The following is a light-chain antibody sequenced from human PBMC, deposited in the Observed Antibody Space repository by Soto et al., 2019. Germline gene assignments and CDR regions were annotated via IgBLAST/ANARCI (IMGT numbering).Light chain of an antibody. CDR3: SSYTTSTTPVV. Sequence: QSALTQPASVSGSPGQSITISCTGTSSDVGTYNYVSWYQHHPGKAPKLIIYDVSSRPSGVSNRFSGSKSDNTASLTISGLQGEDEADYYCSSYTTSTTPVVFGGGTKVTVL. CDR2: DVS. CDR1: SSDVGTYNY. V-gene: IGLV2-14*03. J-gene: IGLJ2*01.